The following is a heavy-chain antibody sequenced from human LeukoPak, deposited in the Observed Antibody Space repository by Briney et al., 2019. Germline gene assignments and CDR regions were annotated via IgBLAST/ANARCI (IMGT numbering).Heavy chain of an antibody. CDR2: IYYSGST. D-gene: IGHD3-3*01. CDR3: ARGVSPPRHYDFWSGPFDY. J-gene: IGHJ4*02. CDR1: GGSISSSSYY. Sequence: SETLSLTCTVSGGSISSSSYYWGWIRQPPGKGLEWIGSIYYSGSTYYNPSLKSRVTISVNTSKNQFSLKLSSVTAADTAVYYCARGVSPPRHYDFWSGPFDYWGQGTLVTVSS. V-gene: IGHV4-39*07.